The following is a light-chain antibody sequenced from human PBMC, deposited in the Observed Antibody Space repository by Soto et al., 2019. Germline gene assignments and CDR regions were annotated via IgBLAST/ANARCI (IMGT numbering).Light chain of an antibody. Sequence: DIQMTQSPSSLSASLGDRVTITFRASQSIGNHLNWYRQKPGKPPDLLIYAASSLHSGVPSRFSGSGSGTDFTLTISSLQPEDFATFYCQQSYSSWTFGQGTKVDIK. CDR1: QSIGNH. J-gene: IGKJ1*01. CDR2: AAS. V-gene: IGKV1-39*01. CDR3: QQSYSSWT.